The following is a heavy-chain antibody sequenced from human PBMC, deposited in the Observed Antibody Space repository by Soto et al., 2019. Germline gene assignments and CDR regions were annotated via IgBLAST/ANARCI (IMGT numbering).Heavy chain of an antibody. CDR1: GGSISSSSYY. CDR2: IYYSGST. V-gene: IGHV4-39*01. J-gene: IGHJ5*02. CDR3: ARHSWGDNWNSLMENWFDP. D-gene: IGHD1-7*01. Sequence: SETLSLTCTVSGGSISSSSYYWGWIRQPPGKGLEWIGSIYYSGSTYYNPSLKSRVTISVDTSKNQFSLKLSSVTAADTAVYYCARHSWGDNWNSLMENWFDPWGQGTLVTVSS.